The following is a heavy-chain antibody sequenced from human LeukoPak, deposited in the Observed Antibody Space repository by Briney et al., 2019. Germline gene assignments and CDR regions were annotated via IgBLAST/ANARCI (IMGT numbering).Heavy chain of an antibody. CDR2: ISSSSGYI. J-gene: IGHJ4*02. D-gene: IGHD3-22*01. CDR3: ARRQRVLNSSGSSDY. CDR1: GFTFSSYS. V-gene: IGHV3-21*01. Sequence: GGSLRLSCAASGFTFSSYSMNWVRQAPGKGLEWVSSISSSSGYIYYADSVKGRFTISRDNAKNSLYLQMNSLRAEDTAVYYCARRQRVLNSSGSSDYWGQGTLVTVSS.